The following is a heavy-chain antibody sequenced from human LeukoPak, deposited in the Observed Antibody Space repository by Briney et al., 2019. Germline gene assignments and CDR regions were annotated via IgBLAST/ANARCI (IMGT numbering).Heavy chain of an antibody. CDR1: GFTFSNYG. V-gene: IGHV3-23*01. CDR3: AKVPASVVIAIRLGFVP. Sequence: GGSLRLSCAASGFTFSNYGMSWVRQAPGKGLEWVSVISISGGSTYYADSVKGRFTISRDNSKNTLYLQMNSLRAEDTAVYYCAKVPASVVIAIRLGFVPWGQGTLVTVSS. CDR2: ISISGGST. J-gene: IGHJ5*02. D-gene: IGHD2-21*01.